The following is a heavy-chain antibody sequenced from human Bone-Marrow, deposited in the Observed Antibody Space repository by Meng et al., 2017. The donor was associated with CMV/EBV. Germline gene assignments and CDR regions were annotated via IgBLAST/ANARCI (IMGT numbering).Heavy chain of an antibody. D-gene: IGHD5-18*01. V-gene: IGHV3-21*01. CDR1: GFTFSSYS. CDR3: ARYTYGAGDAFDI. CDR2: ISSSSSYI. Sequence: GESLKISCAASGFTFSSYSMNWVRQAPGKGLEWVSSISSSSSYIYYADSVKGRFTISRDNAKSSLYLQMNSLRAEDTAVYYCARYTYGAGDAFDIWGQGTMVTVSS. J-gene: IGHJ3*02.